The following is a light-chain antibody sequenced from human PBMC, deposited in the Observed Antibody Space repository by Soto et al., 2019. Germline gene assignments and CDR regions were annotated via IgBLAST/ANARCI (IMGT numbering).Light chain of an antibody. CDR2: DAV. Sequence: EIVLTQSPGTLSLSPGERATLSCRASQSVSSSLAWYQLKPCKAHRPLIFDAVNRSPGVPGRFSGCWPGTDFTLTISSLEPEDFALYYCQQCSSWPPLTFGGGTKVEIK. V-gene: IGKV3-11*01. J-gene: IGKJ4*01. CDR3: QQCSSWPPLT. CDR1: QSVSSS.